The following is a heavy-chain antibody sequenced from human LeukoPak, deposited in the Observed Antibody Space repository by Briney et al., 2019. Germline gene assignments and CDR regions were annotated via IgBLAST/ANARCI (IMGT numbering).Heavy chain of an antibody. J-gene: IGHJ4*02. Sequence: PGGSLRLSCAASGFTFSSYAMSWVRQAPGKGLEWVSAISGSGGSTYYADSVKGRFTISRDNAKNSLYLQMNSLRAEDTAVYYCARDQTLYDYWGQGTLVTVSS. CDR3: ARDQTLYDY. CDR1: GFTFSSYA. CDR2: ISGSGGST. V-gene: IGHV3-23*01.